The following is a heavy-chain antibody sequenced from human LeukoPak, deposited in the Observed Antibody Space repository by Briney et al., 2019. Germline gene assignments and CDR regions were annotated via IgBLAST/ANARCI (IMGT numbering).Heavy chain of an antibody. D-gene: IGHD2-21*02. Sequence: PGGSLRLSCAASGFTFSSYAMHWVRQAPGKGLEWVAVISYDGSNKYYADSVKGRFTISRDNSKNTLYLQMNSLRAEDTAVYYCAKVGGHIVVVTAPRPGGYFDYWGQGTLVTVSS. V-gene: IGHV3-30-3*01. CDR2: ISYDGSNK. J-gene: IGHJ4*02. CDR1: GFTFSSYA. CDR3: AKVGGHIVVVTAPRPGGYFDY.